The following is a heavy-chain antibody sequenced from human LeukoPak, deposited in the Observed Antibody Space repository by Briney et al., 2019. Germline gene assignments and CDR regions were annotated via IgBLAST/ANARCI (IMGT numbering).Heavy chain of an antibody. V-gene: IGHV4-39*01. CDR1: GGSISSNSFY. CDR2: FYYSGYT. J-gene: IGHJ3*02. CDR3: ARAPLLLWFRELLADAFDI. Sequence: PSETLSLTCTVSGGSISSNSFYWGWIRQPPGKGLVWIGSFYYSGYTYYNPSLKSRVTISVDTSKNQFSLKLSSVTAADTAVYYCARAPLLLWFRELLADAFDIWGQGTMVTVSS. D-gene: IGHD3-10*01.